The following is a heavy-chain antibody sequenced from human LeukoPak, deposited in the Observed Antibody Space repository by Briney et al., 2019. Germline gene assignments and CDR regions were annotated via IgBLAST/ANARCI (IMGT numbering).Heavy chain of an antibody. CDR3: ARSPGITIFGVVIAREDAFDI. V-gene: IGHV4-61*02. CDR2: IYTSGST. J-gene: IGHJ3*02. D-gene: IGHD3-3*01. CDR1: GGSISSGSYY. Sequence: PSETLSLTCTVSGGSISSGSYYWSWIRQPAGKGLEWIGRIYTSGSTNYNPSLKSRVTISVDTSKNQFSLKLSSVTAADTAVYYCARSPGITIFGVVIAREDAFDIWGQGTMVTVSS.